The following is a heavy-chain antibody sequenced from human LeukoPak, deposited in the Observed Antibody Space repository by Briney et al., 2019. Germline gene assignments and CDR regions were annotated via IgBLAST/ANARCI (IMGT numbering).Heavy chain of an antibody. J-gene: IGHJ6*03. CDR2: INHSGST. D-gene: IGHD2-15*01. CDR3: ARSLSCSGGSCYSYYYYYMDV. V-gene: IGHV4-34*01. Sequence: PSETLSLTCAVYGGSFSGYYWSWIRQPPGKGLEWIGEINHSGSTNYNPSLKSRVTISVDTSKNQFSLKLSSVTAADTAVYYCARSLSCSGGSCYSYYYYYMDVWGKGTTVTVSS. CDR1: GGSFSGYY.